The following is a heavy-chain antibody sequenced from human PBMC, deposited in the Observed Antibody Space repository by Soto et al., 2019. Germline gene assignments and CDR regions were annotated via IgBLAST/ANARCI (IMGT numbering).Heavy chain of an antibody. D-gene: IGHD4-17*01. Sequence: SETLSLPCAVYGGAFSGYYWGWIRQPPGKGLEWIGEINHSGSTNYNPSLKSRVTISVDTSKNQFSLKLSSVTAADTAVYYCARAYGGTAFDYWGQGTLVTVSS. CDR3: ARAYGGTAFDY. CDR1: GGAFSGYY. V-gene: IGHV4-34*01. CDR2: INHSGST. J-gene: IGHJ4*02.